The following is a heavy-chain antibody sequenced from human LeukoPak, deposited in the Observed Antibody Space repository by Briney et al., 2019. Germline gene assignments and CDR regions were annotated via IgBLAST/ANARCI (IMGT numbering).Heavy chain of an antibody. CDR1: GYTFTSYY. CDR3: ARDRRDGYKYDY. Sequence: ASVKVSCKASGYTFTSYYMHWVRQAPGQGLEWMGIINPSGGSTSYAQKFQGRVIMTRDTSTSTVYMELNSLRSEDTAVYYCARDRRDGYKYDYWGQGTLVTVSS. D-gene: IGHD5-24*01. V-gene: IGHV1-46*01. J-gene: IGHJ4*02. CDR2: INPSGGST.